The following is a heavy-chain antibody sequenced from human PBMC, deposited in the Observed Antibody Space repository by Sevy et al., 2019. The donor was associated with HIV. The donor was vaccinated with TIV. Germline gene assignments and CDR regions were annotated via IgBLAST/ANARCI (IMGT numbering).Heavy chain of an antibody. Sequence: GGSLRLSCAASGFTFSDHYMSWIRQAQGKGMGWVSYSSSSGSFTTNEDSVKGRCTISRDNAKNSLSLQMNSLRAEDTAVYYVAGGDSSGCPDHWGQGTLVTVSS. CDR3: AGGDSSGCPDH. D-gene: IGHD3-22*01. V-gene: IGHV3-11*06. J-gene: IGHJ5*02. CDR1: GFTFSDHY. CDR2: SSSSGSFT.